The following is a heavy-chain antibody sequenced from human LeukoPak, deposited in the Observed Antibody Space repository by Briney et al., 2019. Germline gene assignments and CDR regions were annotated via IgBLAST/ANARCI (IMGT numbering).Heavy chain of an antibody. CDR2: INHSGST. CDR3: ARHRRHGYCYGDACSLSFWFDP. Sequence: SETLSLTCAVHGGSFSGYYWSWIRQPPGKGLGWIGEINHSGSTYYNPSLKSRVTISMDKSNNHFSLNLKPVTATDTSVYFCARHRRHGYCYGDACSLSFWFDPWGQGTLVTVSS. D-gene: IGHD5-24*01. CDR1: GGSFSGYY. J-gene: IGHJ5*02. V-gene: IGHV4-34*01.